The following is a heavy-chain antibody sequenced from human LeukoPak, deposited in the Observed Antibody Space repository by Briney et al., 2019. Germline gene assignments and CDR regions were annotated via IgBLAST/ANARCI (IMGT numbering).Heavy chain of an antibody. Sequence: SETLSLTCTVSGGSISSGDYYWSWIRQPPGEGLEWIGYIYYSGSTYYNPSLKSRVTISVDTSKNQFSLKLSSVTAADTAVYYCARGGWSEVYFDYWGQGTLVTVSS. J-gene: IGHJ4*02. D-gene: IGHD2-15*01. CDR1: GGSISSGDYY. V-gene: IGHV4-30-4*01. CDR2: IYYSGST. CDR3: ARGGWSEVYFDY.